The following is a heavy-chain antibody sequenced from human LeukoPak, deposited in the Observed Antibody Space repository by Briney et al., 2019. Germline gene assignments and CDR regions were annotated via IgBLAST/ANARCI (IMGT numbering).Heavy chain of an antibody. D-gene: IGHD3-22*01. J-gene: IGHJ4*02. CDR1: GFTFSSYA. Sequence: GGSLRLSCAASGFTFSSYAMSWVRQAPGKGLEWVSAISGSGGSTYYADSVKGRFTISRDNSKNTLYLQMNSLRAEDTAVYYCARGGDSSGYPGDWGQGTLVTVSS. CDR3: ARGGDSSGYPGD. CDR2: ISGSGGST. V-gene: IGHV3-23*01.